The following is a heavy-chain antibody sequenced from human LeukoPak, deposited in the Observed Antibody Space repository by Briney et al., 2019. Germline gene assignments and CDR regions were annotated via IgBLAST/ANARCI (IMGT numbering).Heavy chain of an antibody. CDR3: ATEMTSVVPDY. V-gene: IGHV1-24*01. Sequence: ASVKVSCKVFGHTLSELTMHWVRQAPGKGLEWMGGFDPENDKRMYAGKFRGRVTMTEDISTDTAYMELSSLRSEDTAVYFCATEMTSVVPDYWGQGTLVTVSS. CDR2: FDPENDKR. CDR1: GHTLSELT. J-gene: IGHJ4*02. D-gene: IGHD4-11*01.